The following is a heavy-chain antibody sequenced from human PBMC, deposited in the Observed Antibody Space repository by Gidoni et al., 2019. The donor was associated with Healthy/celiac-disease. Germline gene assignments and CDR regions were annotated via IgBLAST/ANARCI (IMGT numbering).Heavy chain of an antibody. V-gene: IGHV1-8*01. CDR3: ARDIVATHGEWYYYYGMDV. D-gene: IGHD5-12*01. J-gene: IGHJ6*02. CDR1: GYTFTSYD. CDR2: MNPNSGNT. Sequence: QVQLVQSGAEVKKPGASVKVSCKASGYTFTSYDINWVRQATGQGLEWMGWMNPNSGNTGYAQKFQGRVTMTRNTSISTAYMELSSLRSEDTAVYYCARDIVATHGEWYYYYGMDVWGQGTTVTVSS.